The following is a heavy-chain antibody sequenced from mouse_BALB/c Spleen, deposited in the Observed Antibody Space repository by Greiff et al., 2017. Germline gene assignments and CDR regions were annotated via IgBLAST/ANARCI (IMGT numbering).Heavy chain of an antibody. Sequence: DVKLQESGPGLVKPSQSLSLTCTVTGYSITSDYAWNWIRQFPGNKLEWMGYISYSGSTSYNPSLKSRISITRDTSKNQFFLQLNSVTTEDTATYYCASSYYDAMDYWGQGTSVTVSS. V-gene: IGHV3-2*02. CDR2: ISYSGST. CDR1: GYSITSDYA. J-gene: IGHJ4*01. CDR3: ASSYYDAMDY.